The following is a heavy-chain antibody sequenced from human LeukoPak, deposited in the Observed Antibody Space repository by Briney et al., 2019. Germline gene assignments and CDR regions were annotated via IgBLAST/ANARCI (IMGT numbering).Heavy chain of an antibody. Sequence: GGSLRLSCAASGFSFDDFAMMCVRQAPGEGLEWVSVITWNGGRTAYGDSVKGRFTISRDNAKNSLYLQMNSLRVEDTALFYCARAKGDCRSTSCYVDYWGLGTLVTVSS. V-gene: IGHV3-20*04. CDR1: GFSFDDFA. CDR2: ITWNGGRT. J-gene: IGHJ4*02. D-gene: IGHD2-2*01. CDR3: ARAKGDCRSTSCYVDY.